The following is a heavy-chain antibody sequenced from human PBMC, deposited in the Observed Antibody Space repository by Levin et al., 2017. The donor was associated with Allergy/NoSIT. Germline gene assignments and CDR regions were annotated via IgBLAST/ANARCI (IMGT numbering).Heavy chain of an antibody. J-gene: IGHJ6*02. CDR2: ITSTRKYI. D-gene: IGHD2-15*01. CDR3: AQAAGAAGRGGMDV. Sequence: GESLKISCLTSGFPFSTYGMAWVRQAPGKGLEWVASITSTRKYIHYADSVKGRFTISRDKANNSLSLQMNRLRGEDTAVYYCAQAAGAAGRGGMDVWGQGTTVTVSS. CDR1: GFPFSTYG. V-gene: IGHV3-21*01.